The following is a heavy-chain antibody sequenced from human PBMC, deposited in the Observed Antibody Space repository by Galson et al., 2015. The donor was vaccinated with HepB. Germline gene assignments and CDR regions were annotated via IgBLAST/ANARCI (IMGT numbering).Heavy chain of an antibody. CDR1: GFTFSSYA. Sequence: SLRLSCAASGFTFSSYAMHWVRQAPGKGLEYVSAISSNGGSTYYADSVKGRFTISRDNSKNTLYLQMSSLRAEDTAVYYCVKDYVELPTSYFDYWGQGTLVTVSS. CDR3: VKDYVELPTSYFDY. D-gene: IGHD1-7*01. V-gene: IGHV3-64D*06. CDR2: ISSNGGST. J-gene: IGHJ4*02.